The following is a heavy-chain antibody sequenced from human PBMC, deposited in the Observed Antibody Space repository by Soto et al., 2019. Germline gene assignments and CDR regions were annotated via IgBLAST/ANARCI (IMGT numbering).Heavy chain of an antibody. D-gene: IGHD1-26*01. CDR3: ATDSGSYYELGLAWFDP. J-gene: IGHJ5*02. CDR1: GGTFSSYA. CDR2: IIPIFGTA. V-gene: IGHV1-69*01. Sequence: QVQLVQSGAEVKKPGSSVKVSCKASGGTFSSYAISWVRQAPGQGLEWMGGIIPIFGTANYAQKFQGRVTITADESTSTAYMELSSLRSEDTAVYYCATDSGSYYELGLAWFDPWGQGTLVTVSS.